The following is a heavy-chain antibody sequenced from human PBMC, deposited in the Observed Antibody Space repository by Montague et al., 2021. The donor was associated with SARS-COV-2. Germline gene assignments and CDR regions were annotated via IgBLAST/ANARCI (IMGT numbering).Heavy chain of an antibody. CDR1: GGSLTNYY. J-gene: IGHJ3*02. Sequence: SETLSLTCTVSGGSLTNYYWSWIRQPPGKGLEWIGSIYYSGSTYYNPSLKSRVTISVDTSKNQFSLKLSSVTAADTAVYYCAKRERLLWFGELFFAFDIWGQGTMVTVSS. V-gene: IGHV4-59*05. CDR2: IYYSGST. D-gene: IGHD3-10*01. CDR3: AKRERLLWFGELFFAFDI.